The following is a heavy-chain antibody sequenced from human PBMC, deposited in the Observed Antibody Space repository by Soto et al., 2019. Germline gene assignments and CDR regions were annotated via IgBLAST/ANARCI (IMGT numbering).Heavy chain of an antibody. D-gene: IGHD3-22*01. J-gene: IGHJ4*02. CDR3: AKDKPAYYYDSSGPGVDY. Sequence: GGSLRLSCAASGFTFSSYGMHWVRQAPGKGLEWVAVISYDGSNKYYADSVKGRFTISRDNSKNTLYLQMNSLRAEDTAVYYFAKDKPAYYYDSSGPGVDYWGQGTLVTVSS. CDR2: ISYDGSNK. CDR1: GFTFSSYG. V-gene: IGHV3-30*18.